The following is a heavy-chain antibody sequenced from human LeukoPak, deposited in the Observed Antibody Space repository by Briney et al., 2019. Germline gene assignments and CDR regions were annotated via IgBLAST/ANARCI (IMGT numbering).Heavy chain of an antibody. Sequence: GESLKISCKGSGYSFTSYWIGWVRQMPGKGLEWMGIIYPGDSDTRYSPSFQGQVTISADKSISTAYLQWSSLKASDTAMYYCARHQYRTVLDSTYYYYYYMDVWGKGTTVTVSS. J-gene: IGHJ6*03. CDR1: GYSFTSYW. D-gene: IGHD4-11*01. CDR3: ARHQYRTVLDSTYYYYYYMDV. V-gene: IGHV5-51*01. CDR2: IYPGDSDT.